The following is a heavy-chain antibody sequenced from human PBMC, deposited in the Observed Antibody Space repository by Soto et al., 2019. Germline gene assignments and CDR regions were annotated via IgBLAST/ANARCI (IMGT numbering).Heavy chain of an antibody. Sequence: PGGSLRLSCAGSGFTFRWFGMNWVRQAPGKGLEWVARISNDGSNEYYVDSVKGRFTISRDNSKNTLYLQMNSLRAEDTAVYYCAKCRLGAARRDYFDYWGQGTLVTVSS. CDR2: ISNDGSNE. D-gene: IGHD6-6*01. V-gene: IGHV3-30*18. J-gene: IGHJ4*02. CDR3: AKCRLGAARRDYFDY. CDR1: GFTFRWFG.